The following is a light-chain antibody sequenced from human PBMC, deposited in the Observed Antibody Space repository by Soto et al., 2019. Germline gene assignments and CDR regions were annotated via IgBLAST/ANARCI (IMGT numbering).Light chain of an antibody. Sequence: DIQMTQSPSSLSASVGDRVTITCRASQGLGNYLAWYQQKPGRVPKLLIYGVSSLQSGVPSRFSGTGSGTDFTLTISSLQPEDVATYYCQRYNSAPQTFGQGTK. J-gene: IGKJ1*01. CDR3: QRYNSAPQT. CDR2: GVS. V-gene: IGKV1-27*01. CDR1: QGLGNY.